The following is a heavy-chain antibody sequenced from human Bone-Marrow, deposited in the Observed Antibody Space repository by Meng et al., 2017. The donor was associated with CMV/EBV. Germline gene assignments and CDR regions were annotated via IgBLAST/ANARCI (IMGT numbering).Heavy chain of an antibody. CDR1: GGSFSGYY. J-gene: IGHJ6*02. V-gene: IGHV4-34*01. D-gene: IGHD2-2*01. CDR2: INHSGST. CDR3: SRGRRYGYCSSTSCSPWYYYYYGMDV. Sequence: GSLRLSCAVYGGSFSGYYWSWIRQPPGKGLEWIGEINHSGSTNYNPSLKSRVTISVDTSKNQFSLKLSSVTDADTAVYYCSRGRRYGYCSSTSCSPWYYYYYGMDVWGQGTTVTVSS.